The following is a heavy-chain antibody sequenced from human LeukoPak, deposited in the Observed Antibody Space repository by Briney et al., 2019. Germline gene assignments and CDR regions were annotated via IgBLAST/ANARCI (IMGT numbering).Heavy chain of an antibody. Sequence: SETLSLTCTVSGASISRYFWSWIRQPPGKGLEWIGYIYHSGTTNYNPSLKSRVTISVDTSKNQFSLKLSSVTAADTAVYFCARESHFDVLTGYSIDYWGQGALVTVSS. CDR3: ARESHFDVLTGYSIDY. J-gene: IGHJ4*02. V-gene: IGHV4-59*01. CDR2: IYHSGTT. D-gene: IGHD3-9*01. CDR1: GASISRYF.